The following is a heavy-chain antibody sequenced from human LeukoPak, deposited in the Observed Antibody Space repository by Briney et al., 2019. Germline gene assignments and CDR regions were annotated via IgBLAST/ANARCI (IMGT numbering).Heavy chain of an antibody. Sequence: AEGSLRLSCAASGFIFSSYGMHWVRQAPGKGLESVTYIRYDGSNERYAESVRGRFTISRDNSKNTLFLQMNSLRSEDTAVYYCAKDREYYGSGSYQNWFDPWGQGTLVTVSS. CDR1: GFIFSSYG. CDR3: AKDREYYGSGSYQNWFDP. J-gene: IGHJ5*02. CDR2: IRYDGSNE. D-gene: IGHD3-10*01. V-gene: IGHV3-30*02.